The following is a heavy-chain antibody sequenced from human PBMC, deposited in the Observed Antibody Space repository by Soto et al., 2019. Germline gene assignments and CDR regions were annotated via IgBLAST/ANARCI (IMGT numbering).Heavy chain of an antibody. D-gene: IGHD3-22*01. J-gene: IGHJ4*02. Sequence: SETLSLTCTVSGGSISSGGYYWSWIRQHPGKGLEWIGHIFSTGSTYYNPSLKSRVTMSVDTSKNQFSLKLNSVTAADTAMYYCAREYYDSSGYYYVDHWGQGALVTVSS. V-gene: IGHV4-31*03. CDR2: IFSTGST. CDR1: GGSISSGGYY. CDR3: AREYYDSSGYYYVDH.